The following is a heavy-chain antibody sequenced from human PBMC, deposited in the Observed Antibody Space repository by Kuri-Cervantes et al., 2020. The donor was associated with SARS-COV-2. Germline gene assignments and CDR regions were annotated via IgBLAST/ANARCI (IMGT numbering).Heavy chain of an antibody. CDR2: ISYDGSNK. D-gene: IGHD5-18*01. J-gene: IGHJ4*02. V-gene: IGHV3-30*03. CDR1: GFTFSSYG. Sequence: GGSLRLSCAASGFTFSSYGMHWVRQAPGKGLGWVAVISYDGSNKYYADSVNGRFTISRDNSKNTLYLQMNSLRAEDTAVYYCAIDQGDRYGISYFDYWGQGTLVTVSS. CDR3: AIDQGDRYGISYFDY.